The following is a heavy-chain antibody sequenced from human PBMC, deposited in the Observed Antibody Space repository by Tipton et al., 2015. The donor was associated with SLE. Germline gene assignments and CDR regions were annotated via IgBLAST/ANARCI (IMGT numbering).Heavy chain of an antibody. D-gene: IGHD3-3*01. CDR2: IYTSVIT. CDR1: GGSISSTSYY. V-gene: IGHV4-61*09. Sequence: TLSLTCTVSGGSISSTSYYWSWLRQPPGKGLEWIGYIYTSVITNYNPSLKSRVTMSLDTSKNQFSLRLTSVTAADTAMYYCARIGGASNQILRFLERTPYYFDHWGQGALVTVSS. J-gene: IGHJ4*02. CDR3: ARIGGASNQILRFLERTPYYFDH.